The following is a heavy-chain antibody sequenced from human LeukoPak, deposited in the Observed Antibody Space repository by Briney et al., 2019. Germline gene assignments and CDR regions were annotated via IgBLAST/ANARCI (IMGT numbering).Heavy chain of an antibody. CDR3: AREEVTGTTGAFDI. J-gene: IGHJ3*02. D-gene: IGHD1-20*01. CDR2: INHSGST. V-gene: IGHV4-34*01. CDR1: GGSFSGYY. Sequence: SETLSLTCAVYGGSFSGYYWSWIRQPPGKGLEWIGEINHSGSTNYNPSLKSRVTISVDTSKNQFSLKLSSVTAADTAVYYCAREEVTGTTGAFDIWGQGTMVTVSS.